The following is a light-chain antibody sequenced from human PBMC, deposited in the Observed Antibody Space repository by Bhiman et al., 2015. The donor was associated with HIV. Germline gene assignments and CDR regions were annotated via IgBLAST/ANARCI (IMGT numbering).Light chain of an antibody. J-gene: IGLJ2*01. V-gene: IGLV1-40*01. CDR2: GNT. CDR3: QSYDGSLSAVI. CDR1: NSNIGAGYD. Sequence: QSVLTQPPSVSGAPGQRVTISCTGSNSNIGAGYDVHWYQQLPGTAPKLLIYGNTNRPSGVPDRFSGSKSGTSASLAITGLQTEDEADYYCQSYDGSLSAVIFGGGTRLTVL.